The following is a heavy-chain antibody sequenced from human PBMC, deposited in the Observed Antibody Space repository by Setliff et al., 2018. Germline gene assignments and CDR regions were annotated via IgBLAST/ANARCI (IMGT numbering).Heavy chain of an antibody. CDR3: ARTGTYRYFDY. Sequence: TLSLTCTVSGGSISTYYWSWIRQPPGKGLEWIGYVYYSGIANYNASLKSRLTISVDTSKNQFSLKLRSVTAADTAVYYCARTGTYRYFDYWGQGILVTVSS. V-gene: IGHV4-59*08. D-gene: IGHD1-1*01. J-gene: IGHJ4*02. CDR1: GGSISTYY. CDR2: VYYSGIA.